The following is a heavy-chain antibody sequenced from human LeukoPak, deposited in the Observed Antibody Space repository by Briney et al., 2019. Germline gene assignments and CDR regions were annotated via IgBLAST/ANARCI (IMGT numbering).Heavy chain of an antibody. CDR2: ISAYTGNT. CDR1: GYTFTSYD. V-gene: IGHV1-18*01. CDR3: ARDPPLSHMVRGEDAFDI. Sequence: GASVKGSCKAFGYTFTSYDINWVRQATGQELEWMGCISAYTGNTNYAQKLQGRVTMTTYTSTSTAYMELRSLRSDDTAVYYCARDPPLSHMVRGEDAFDIWGQGTMVTVSS. D-gene: IGHD3-10*01. J-gene: IGHJ3*02.